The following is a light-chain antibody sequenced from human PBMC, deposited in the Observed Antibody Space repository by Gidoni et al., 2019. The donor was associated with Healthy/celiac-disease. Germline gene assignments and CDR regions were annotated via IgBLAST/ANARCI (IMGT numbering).Light chain of an antibody. CDR1: QSVSIN. J-gene: IGKJ1*01. V-gene: IGKV3-15*01. CDR2: GAS. Sequence: EIVMTQSPATLSVSPGERATLSCRASQSVSINLAWYQQKPGQAPRLLIYGASTRATGIPARLSGSGYGTEFNITISSLQSEDFVVYYCQQYKNWLRTFGQGTKVEIK. CDR3: QQYKNWLRT.